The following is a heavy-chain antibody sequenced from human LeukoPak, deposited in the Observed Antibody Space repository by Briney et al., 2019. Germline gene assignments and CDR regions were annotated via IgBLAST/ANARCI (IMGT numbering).Heavy chain of an antibody. CDR2: ISSSGSTI. Sequence: GGSLRLSCAASGFTFSSYEMNWVRQAPGKGLEWVSYISSSGSTIYYADSVKGRFTISRDNAKNSLYLQMNSLRAKDTAVYYCARDGGQLWRSSYYGMDVWGQGTTVTVSS. V-gene: IGHV3-48*03. CDR1: GFTFSSYE. D-gene: IGHD5-18*01. J-gene: IGHJ6*02. CDR3: ARDGGQLWRSSYYGMDV.